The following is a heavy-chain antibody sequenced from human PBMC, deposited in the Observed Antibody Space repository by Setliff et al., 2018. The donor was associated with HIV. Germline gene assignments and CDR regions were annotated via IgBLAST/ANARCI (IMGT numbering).Heavy chain of an antibody. V-gene: IGHV4-4*02. J-gene: IGHJ6*03. D-gene: IGHD5-12*01. Sequence: ASETLSLTCAVSGGSISSSNWWSWVRQPPGKGLEWIGEIYHSGSTNYNPSLKSRVTISVDKSKNQFSLKLSSVTAADTAVYYCARALGGGYSGYVVYYYYMDVWGKGTTVTVSS. CDR1: GGSISSSNW. CDR3: ARALGGGYSGYVVYYYYMDV. CDR2: IYHSGST.